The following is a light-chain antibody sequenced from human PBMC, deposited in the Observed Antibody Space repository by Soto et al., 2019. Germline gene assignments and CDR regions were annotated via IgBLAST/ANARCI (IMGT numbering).Light chain of an antibody. V-gene: IGKV3-15*01. CDR1: QSVSSSY. J-gene: IGKJ1*01. CDR2: GAS. CDR3: QQYNNWPQT. Sequence: EIVLTQSPGTLSLSPGERATLSCRASQSVSSSYLAWYQQKPGQAPRLLIYGASTRAADVPARFSGGGSGTEFTLTISSLQSEDFAEYHCQQYNNWPQTFGQGTTVDIK.